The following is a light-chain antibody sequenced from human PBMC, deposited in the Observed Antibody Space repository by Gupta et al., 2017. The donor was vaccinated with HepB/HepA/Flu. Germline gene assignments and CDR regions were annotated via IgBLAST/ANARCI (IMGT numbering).Light chain of an antibody. V-gene: IGKV3-20*01. CDR1: QSVSSSY. CDR2: GAS. J-gene: IGKJ2*01. Sequence: EIVLTQSPGTLSLSPGERATLSCRASQSVSSSYLAWYKQKPGQAPRLLIYGASSRDTGIPDRFSGSGSGTDLTLTISRREPEDFAVYYCQQDGSSPPFTFGQGTKVEIK. CDR3: QQDGSSPPFT.